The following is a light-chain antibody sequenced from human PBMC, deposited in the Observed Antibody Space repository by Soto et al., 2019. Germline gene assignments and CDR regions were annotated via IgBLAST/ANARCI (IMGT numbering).Light chain of an antibody. V-gene: IGKV1-39*01. CDR1: QTIDSY. CDR3: EQTLSGIT. CDR2: AAS. J-gene: IGKJ5*01. Sequence: DLHLTQSPPSLSSTVGYRVTITCRASQTIDSYLNWFQQKPGMAPKLLIYAASKLQSGVPSRFRGSGSGTDFTLTIDTLQPDDFASYYCEQTLSGITFGQGARLEIK.